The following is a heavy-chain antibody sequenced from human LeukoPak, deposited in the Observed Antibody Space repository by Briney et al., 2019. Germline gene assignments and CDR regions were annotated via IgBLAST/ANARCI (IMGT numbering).Heavy chain of an antibody. CDR3: ERDFAREFSIDY. CDR2: ISSSSNII. J-gene: IGHJ4*02. V-gene: IGHV3-48*01. CDR1: GFTFSNYN. Sequence: GGSLRLSCAASGFTFSNYNMNWVRQPPGEGLQWVSYISSSSNIIYYADSVKGRFTISKDNAQNSLFLHMNSLRAEDTAVYYSERDFAREFSIDYWGQGTLVTVSS. D-gene: IGHD3-10*01.